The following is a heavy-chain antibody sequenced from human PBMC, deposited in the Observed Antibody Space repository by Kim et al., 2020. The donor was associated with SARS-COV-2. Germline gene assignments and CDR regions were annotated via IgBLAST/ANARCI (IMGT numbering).Heavy chain of an antibody. CDR2: IYYSGST. D-gene: IGHD6-19*01. CDR3: ARRGSAGRAFDI. J-gene: IGHJ3*02. CDR1: GGSGTSGTYY. V-gene: IGHV4-61*01. Sequence: SETLSLTCNVSGGSGTSGTYYWSWIRQPPGQGLEWIGYIYYSGSTNYNPSLKSRVTISVDTSKNQFSLKLNSLTAADTAVYYCARRGSAGRAFDIWGQGTMVTVAS.